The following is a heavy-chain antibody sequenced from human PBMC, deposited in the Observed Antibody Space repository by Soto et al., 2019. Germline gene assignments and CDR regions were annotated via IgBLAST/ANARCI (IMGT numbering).Heavy chain of an antibody. CDR2: ISYSGDT. CDR3: ARGVREECSNGVCYRTRNFYLDS. J-gene: IGHJ4*02. V-gene: IGHV4-59*01. D-gene: IGHD2-8*01. CDR1: DGSISNSY. Sequence: LSLTCTVSDGSISNSYWNWIRQPPVIVLEWIGSISYSGDTHYNPSLKSRVTISVDTAKNRFSLRLSSVIAADTAMYFCARGVREECSNGVCYRTRNFYLDSWGQGTLVTVSS.